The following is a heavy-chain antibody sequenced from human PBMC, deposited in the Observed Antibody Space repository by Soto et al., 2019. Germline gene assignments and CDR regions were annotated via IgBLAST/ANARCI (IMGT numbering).Heavy chain of an antibody. D-gene: IGHD2-21*01. CDR2: INAGKGNP. V-gene: IGHV1-3*01. CDR3: ARVYIVGPGQLYYYGMDV. J-gene: IGHJ6*02. Sequence: ASVKVSCKASGYTFSRYGMHWVRQAPGQRLEWMGWINAGKGNPKYSQKFQGRVTITRDTSASTAYMELSSLRSEDTAVYYCARVYIVGPGQLYYYGMDVWGQGTTVTVSS. CDR1: GYTFSRYG.